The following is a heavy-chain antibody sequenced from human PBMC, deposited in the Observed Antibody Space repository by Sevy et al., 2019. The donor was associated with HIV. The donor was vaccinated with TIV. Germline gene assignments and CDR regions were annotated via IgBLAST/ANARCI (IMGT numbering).Heavy chain of an antibody. D-gene: IGHD3-10*01. J-gene: IGHJ4*02. CDR1: GGSINIGGYY. V-gene: IGHV4-31*03. Sequence: SETLSLTCTVSGGSINIGGYYWTWICQHPGKGLEWIGYIYYSGSTDYNPSLKSRVTISRDTSKNQFSLKLSSVTAADTAVYYCARADPGVSGGYWEADYWGQGTLVTVSS. CDR3: ARADPGVSGGYWEADY. CDR2: IYYSGST.